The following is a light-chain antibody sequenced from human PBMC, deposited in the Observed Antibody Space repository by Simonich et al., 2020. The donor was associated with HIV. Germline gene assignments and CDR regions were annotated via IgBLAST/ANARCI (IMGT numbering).Light chain of an antibody. V-gene: IGKV3-15*01. Sequence: EIVMTQSPATLSWSPGERATLSCRASHSVSSNLAWYQQKPGQAPRLLIYGASTRATGIPARFSGSGSGTEFTLTISSLKSEDFVVYHCQQYNNWPNTFGQGTKLEIK. CDR2: GAS. CDR3: QQYNNWPNT. J-gene: IGKJ2*01. CDR1: HSVSSN.